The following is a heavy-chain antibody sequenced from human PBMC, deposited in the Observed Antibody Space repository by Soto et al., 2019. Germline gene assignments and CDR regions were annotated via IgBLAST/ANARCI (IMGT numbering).Heavy chain of an antibody. CDR3: ARGVTAGVDY. D-gene: IGHD1-26*01. Sequence: GASVKVSCKASGYSFTSLDINWVRQTTGQGLEWMGWMQPSSGRTGYAQKFQGRVTMTRDTSISTAYMELSSLTSDDTAFYYCARGVTAGVDYWGQGTLVT. CDR1: GYSFTSLD. CDR2: MQPSSGRT. J-gene: IGHJ4*02. V-gene: IGHV1-8*01.